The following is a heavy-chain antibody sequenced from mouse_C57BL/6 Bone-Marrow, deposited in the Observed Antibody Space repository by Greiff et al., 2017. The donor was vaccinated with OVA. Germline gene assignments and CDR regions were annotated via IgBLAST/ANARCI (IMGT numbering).Heavy chain of an antibody. V-gene: IGHV1-19*01. CDR1: GYTFTDYY. Sequence: EVMLVESGPVLVKPGASVKMSCKASGYTFTDYYMNWVKQSHGKSLEWIGVINPYNGGTSYNQKFKGKATLTVDKSSSTAYMELNSLTSEDSAVYYCARIYDGYPWFAYWGQGTLVTVSA. CDR2: INPYNGGT. J-gene: IGHJ3*01. CDR3: ARIYDGYPWFAY. D-gene: IGHD2-3*01.